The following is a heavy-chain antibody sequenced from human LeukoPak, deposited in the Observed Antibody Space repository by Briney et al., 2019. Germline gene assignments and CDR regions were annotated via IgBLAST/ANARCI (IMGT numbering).Heavy chain of an antibody. CDR1: GFTFSGYA. J-gene: IGHJ6*03. D-gene: IGHD2-21*02. CDR2: ISGSGGST. Sequence: GSLRLSCAASGFTFSGYAMSWVRQAPGKGLEWVSAISGSGGSTYYADSVKGRFTISRDNSKNTLYLQMNSLRAEDTAVYYCAKGPTARYYYYMDVWAREPWSPSP. CDR3: AKGPTARYYYYMDV. V-gene: IGHV3-23*01.